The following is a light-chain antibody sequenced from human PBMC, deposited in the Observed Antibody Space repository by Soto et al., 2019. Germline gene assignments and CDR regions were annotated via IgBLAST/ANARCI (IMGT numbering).Light chain of an antibody. CDR2: SDD. CDR1: SSNIGSNY. Sequence: SVLTQSPSASGTPGQRVTISCSGSSSNIGSNYVNWYQHLPGTAPKLLIYSDDQRPSGVPDRFSGSKSGTSASLASSGLQSEDEGDYFCSAWNDNPNGPGYVFGTGTKVTVL. V-gene: IGLV1-44*01. J-gene: IGLJ1*01. CDR3: SAWNDNPNGPGYV.